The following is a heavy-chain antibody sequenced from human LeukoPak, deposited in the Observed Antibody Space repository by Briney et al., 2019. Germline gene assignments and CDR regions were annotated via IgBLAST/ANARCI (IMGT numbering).Heavy chain of an antibody. D-gene: IGHD6-19*01. Sequence: GGTLRLSCAASGFTFSSYGMSWVRQAPGKGLEWVSAISGSGGSTYYADSVKGRFTISRDNSKNTLYLQMNSLRAEDTAVYYCAKGGEYSSGWSQYFQHWGQGTLVTVSS. J-gene: IGHJ1*01. CDR2: ISGSGGST. V-gene: IGHV3-23*01. CDR3: AKGGEYSSGWSQYFQH. CDR1: GFTFSSYG.